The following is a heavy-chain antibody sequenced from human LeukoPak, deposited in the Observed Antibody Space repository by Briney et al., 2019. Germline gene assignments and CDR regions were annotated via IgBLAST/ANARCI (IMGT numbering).Heavy chain of an antibody. D-gene: IGHD6-13*01. CDR3: ARGSSWYYFDY. V-gene: IGHV3-21*01. Sequence: GGSLRLSCAASGFTFSSYSMDWVRQAPGKGLEWVSSISSSSSYIYYADSVKGRFTISRDNAKNSLYLQMNSLRAEDTAVYYCARGSSWYYFDYWGQGTLVTVSS. CDR1: GFTFSSYS. J-gene: IGHJ4*02. CDR2: ISSSSSYI.